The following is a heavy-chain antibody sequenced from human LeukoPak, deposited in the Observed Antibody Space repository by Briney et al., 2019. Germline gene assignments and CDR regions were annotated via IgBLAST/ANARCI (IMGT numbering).Heavy chain of an antibody. Sequence: SETLSLTCTVSGGSITSSNHFWGWIRQPPGKGLEWIGIMSYSGRTYYNPSLKSRVTMSVDSSRNQFSLNLNSVTAADTAVYYCARHVAIDWYYFDYWGQGTLVTVSS. J-gene: IGHJ4*02. CDR2: MSYSGRT. CDR1: GGSITSSNHF. V-gene: IGHV4-39*07. CDR3: ARHVAIDWYYFDY. D-gene: IGHD2-21*01.